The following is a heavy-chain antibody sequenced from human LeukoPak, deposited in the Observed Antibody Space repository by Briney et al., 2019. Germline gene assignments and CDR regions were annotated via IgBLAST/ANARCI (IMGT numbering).Heavy chain of an antibody. CDR3: ARDNGHNYGNYFDS. CDR1: GVSIRSYY. D-gene: IGHD5-24*01. V-gene: IGHV4-59*01. CDR2: IYYSGST. Sequence: KASETLSLTCTVSGVSIRSYYWSWIRQPPGKGLEWIGYIYYSGSTYYNPSLKSRVTISVDTSKNQFSLNLSSVTAADTAVYYCARDNGHNYGNYFDSWGQGTLVTVSS. J-gene: IGHJ4*02.